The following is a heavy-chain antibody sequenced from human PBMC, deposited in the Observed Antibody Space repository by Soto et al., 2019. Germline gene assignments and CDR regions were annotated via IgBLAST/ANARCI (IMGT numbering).Heavy chain of an antibody. V-gene: IGHV3-13*04. CDR3: AKDPNGDYVGAFDS. D-gene: IGHD4-17*01. Sequence: GGSLRLSCAASGFTFSPHDMHWVRHATGFGLKCVSGTGLAGDTIYPGSVKGRFTISRDNSGNTLFLHMNSLRADDTAVYYCAKDPNGDYVGAFDSWGQGTLVTVSS. CDR2: TGLAGDT. CDR1: GFTFSPHD. J-gene: IGHJ4*02.